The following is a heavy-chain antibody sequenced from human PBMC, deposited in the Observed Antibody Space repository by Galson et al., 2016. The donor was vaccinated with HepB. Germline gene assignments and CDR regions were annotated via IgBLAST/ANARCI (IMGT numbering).Heavy chain of an antibody. Sequence: SLRLSCAASGFTFSSYSMSWVRQAPGKGLEWVSSTGTGSTYKYYADSVKGRFTISRDDAQNSLFLQMNSLRVEDRAVYYCVKSTVRHLRYSGMDVWGQGTTVTVSS. J-gene: IGHJ6*02. CDR1: GFTFSSYS. D-gene: IGHD4-11*01. CDR2: TGTGSTYK. V-gene: IGHV3-21*01. CDR3: VKSTVRHLRYSGMDV.